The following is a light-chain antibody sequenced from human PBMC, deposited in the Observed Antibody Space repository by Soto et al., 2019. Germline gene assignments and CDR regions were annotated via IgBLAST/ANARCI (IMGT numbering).Light chain of an antibody. Sequence: DIQMTQSPSSLSASVGDRVTITCRASQSITTYLNWYRQKPWKAPKLLIYAASSLQSGVPSRFSGSGSETEFTLSISSLQPEDFATYFCQQIYSAPLTFGGGTKVETK. V-gene: IGKV1-39*01. CDR1: QSITTY. CDR3: QQIYSAPLT. CDR2: AAS. J-gene: IGKJ4*01.